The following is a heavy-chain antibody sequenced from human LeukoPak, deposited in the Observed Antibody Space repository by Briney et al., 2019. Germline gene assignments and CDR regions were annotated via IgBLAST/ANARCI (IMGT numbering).Heavy chain of an antibody. CDR1: GFTFSSYS. CDR3: ARDLYSYGYASGDY. J-gene: IGHJ4*02. Sequence: GGSLRLSCGASGFTFSSYSMNWVRQAPGKGLEWVSSISSSSSYIYYADSVKGRFTISRDNAKNSLYLQMNSLRAEDTAVYYCARDLYSYGYASGDYWGQGTLVTVSS. CDR2: ISSSSSYI. D-gene: IGHD5-18*01. V-gene: IGHV3-21*01.